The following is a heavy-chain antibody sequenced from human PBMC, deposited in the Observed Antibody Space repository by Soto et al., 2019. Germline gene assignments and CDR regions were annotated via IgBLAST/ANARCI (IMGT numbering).Heavy chain of an antibody. V-gene: IGHV3-7*01. CDR2: IKQDGSEK. CDR3: ARVPYYYDSSGYQYIEYFQH. CDR1: GFTFSTYW. J-gene: IGHJ1*01. D-gene: IGHD3-22*01. Sequence: GGSLRLSCAASGFTFSTYWMSWVRQAPGKGLEWVGNIKQDGSEKYYVDSVKGRFTISRDNAKNSLYLQMNSLRAEDTAVYYCARVPYYYDSSGYQYIEYFQHWGQGTLVTVSS.